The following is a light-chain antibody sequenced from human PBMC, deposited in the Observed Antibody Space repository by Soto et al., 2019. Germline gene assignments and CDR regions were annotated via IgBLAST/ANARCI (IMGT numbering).Light chain of an antibody. CDR3: QQSYSTPRT. CDR1: QGISSW. Sequence: IRMTQSPSSLSASTGDRVTITCLASQGISSWIVGCQQKPGKAAKLLIYAGSSLQSGVPSRFSGSRSGTDFTLTIISLQPEDVVTYYCQQSYSTPRTFGQGTKVDIK. CDR2: AGS. V-gene: IGKV1-39*01. J-gene: IGKJ1*01.